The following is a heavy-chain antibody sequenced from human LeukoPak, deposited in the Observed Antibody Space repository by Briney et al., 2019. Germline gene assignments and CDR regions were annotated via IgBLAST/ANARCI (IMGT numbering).Heavy chain of an antibody. CDR1: GGSISSGDYY. V-gene: IGHV4-30-4*08. CDR3: ARGTLGYCSGRSCYSGHFDY. Sequence: SETLSLTCTVSGGSISSGDYYWSWIRQPPGKGLEWFVYIYYSGSTYSNPSLKSRVTISVDTSKNQFSLKLSSVTAADTAVYYCARGTLGYCSGRSCYSGHFDYWGQGTLVTVSS. J-gene: IGHJ4*02. D-gene: IGHD2-15*01. CDR2: IYYSGST.